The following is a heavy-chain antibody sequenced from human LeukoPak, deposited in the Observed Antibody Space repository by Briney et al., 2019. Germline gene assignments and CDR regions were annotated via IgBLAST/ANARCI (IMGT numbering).Heavy chain of an antibody. J-gene: IGHJ5*02. CDR3: TREARVGNWFDP. D-gene: IGHD2-2*01. Sequence: ASLKVSCRASGYTFTDYYIHWVRQAPGQGLEWMGWINPDNGGTNYAQKFQGRVTMTRDTSIRTVYMDLSRLRSDDTAVFYCTREARVGNWFDPWGQGTQVTVSS. V-gene: IGHV1-2*02. CDR2: INPDNGGT. CDR1: GYTFTDYY.